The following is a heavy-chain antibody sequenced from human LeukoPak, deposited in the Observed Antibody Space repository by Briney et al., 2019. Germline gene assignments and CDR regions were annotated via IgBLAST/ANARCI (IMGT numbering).Heavy chain of an antibody. CDR1: GGTFSSYT. D-gene: IGHD3-22*01. V-gene: IGHV1-69*04. CDR3: ARENLTMIVSLNWFDP. J-gene: IGHJ5*02. Sequence: GASVKVSCKASGGTFSSYTISWVRQAPGQGLEWMGRIIPTLGIANYAQKFQGRVTITADKSTSTAYMELSSLRSEDTAVYYCARENLTMIVSLNWFDPWGQGTLVTVSS. CDR2: IIPTLGIA.